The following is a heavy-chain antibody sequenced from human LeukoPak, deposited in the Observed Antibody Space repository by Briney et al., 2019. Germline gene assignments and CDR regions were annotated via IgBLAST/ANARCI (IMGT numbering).Heavy chain of an antibody. CDR2: IVVGSGNT. CDR3: ARVGGGCSSTSCYLDY. V-gene: IGHV1-58*01. Sequence: ASVKVSCKASGFTFTSSAVQWVRQARGQRLEWIGWIVVGSGNTNYAQKFQGRVTITADESTSTAYMELSSLRSEDTAVYYCARVGGGCSSTSCYLDYWGQGTLVTVSS. D-gene: IGHD2-2*01. CDR1: GFTFTSSA. J-gene: IGHJ4*02.